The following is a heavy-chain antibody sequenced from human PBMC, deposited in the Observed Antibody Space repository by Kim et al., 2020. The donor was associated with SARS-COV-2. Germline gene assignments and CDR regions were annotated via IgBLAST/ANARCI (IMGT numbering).Heavy chain of an antibody. Sequence: SETLSLTCAVYGGSFSGYYWSWIRQPPGKGLEWIGEMNHSGSTNYNPSLKSRVTISVDTSKNQFSLKLSSVTAADTAVYYCARGRRGYSYGPGTVDAFDIWGQGTMVTVSS. CDR1: GGSFSGYY. V-gene: IGHV4-34*01. CDR3: ARGRRGYSYGPGTVDAFDI. D-gene: IGHD5-18*01. J-gene: IGHJ3*02. CDR2: MNHSGST.